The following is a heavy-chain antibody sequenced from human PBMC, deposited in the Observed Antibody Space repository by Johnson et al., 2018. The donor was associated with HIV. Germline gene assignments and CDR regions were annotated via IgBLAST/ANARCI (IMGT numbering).Heavy chain of an antibody. CDR3: ARDGESQQLPLGDAFDV. J-gene: IGHJ3*01. CDR2: IYSGGST. V-gene: IGHV3-53*01. D-gene: IGHD6-13*01. CDR1: GFTVSSNH. Sequence: QLVESGGGLIQPGGSLRLSCAASGFTVSSNHMRWVRQAPGKGLEWVSVIYSGGSTYYADSVRGRFTISRDNSRNTLYLQMSSLRAEDTAMYYCARDGESQQLPLGDAFDVWGQGTMVTVSS.